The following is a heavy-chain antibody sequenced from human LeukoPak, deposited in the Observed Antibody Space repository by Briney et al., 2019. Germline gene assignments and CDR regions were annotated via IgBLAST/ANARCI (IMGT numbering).Heavy chain of an antibody. CDR1: GFTFSSYG. Sequence: PGRSLRLSCAASGFTFSSYGMHWVRQAPGKGLEWVAVIWYDGSNKYYADSVKGRFTISRDNSKNTLFLQMNSLRAEDTAVYYCARVQQQLVRGAFDIWGQGTMVTVSS. J-gene: IGHJ3*02. CDR2: IWYDGSNK. V-gene: IGHV3-33*01. CDR3: ARVQQQLVRGAFDI. D-gene: IGHD6-13*01.